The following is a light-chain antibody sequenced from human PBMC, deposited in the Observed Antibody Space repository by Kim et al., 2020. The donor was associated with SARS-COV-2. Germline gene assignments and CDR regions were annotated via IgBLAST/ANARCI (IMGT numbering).Light chain of an antibody. CDR3: QQYRSHST. CDR1: EFVNIW. CDR2: KTS. V-gene: IGKV1-5*03. J-gene: IGKJ1*01. Sequence: ASIGDTVTITCRASEFVNIWLAWYQQRPGQAPKLLIHKTSRLVSGVPTRFSGGGSGTDFTLTISSLQPDDFATYFCQQYRSHSTFAQGTKVDIK.